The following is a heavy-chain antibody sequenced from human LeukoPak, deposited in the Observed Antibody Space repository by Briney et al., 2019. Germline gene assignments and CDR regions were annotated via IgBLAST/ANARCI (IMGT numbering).Heavy chain of an antibody. CDR3: AKDPINWGSIYFDC. Sequence: GGSLRLSCEASGFTFSNYAMSWVRQAPGKGLEWVSSISGSSDNTNYADSVKGRFTISRDNSKNILYLQMNSLTAEDTAVYWCAKDPINWGSIYFDCWGQGTLVTASS. CDR2: ISGSSDNT. V-gene: IGHV3-23*01. D-gene: IGHD7-27*01. J-gene: IGHJ4*02. CDR1: GFTFSNYA.